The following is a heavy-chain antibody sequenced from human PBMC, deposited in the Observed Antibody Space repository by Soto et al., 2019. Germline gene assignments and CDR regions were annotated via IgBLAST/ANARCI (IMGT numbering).Heavy chain of an antibody. CDR3: ASWMGPCCCCGSCCCYGMAV. CDR2: ISSSSSYI. CDR1: GLTFSSYE. V-gene: IGHV3-21*01. Sequence: GGSLRLSCAASGLTFSSYEMNWVRQAPGKGLERVSSISSSSSYIYYADSVKGRFTISRDNAKNSLYLQMNSLRAEDTGVSYCASWMGPCCCCGSCCCYGMAVWGQGAT. J-gene: IGHJ6*02. D-gene: IGHD2-15*01.